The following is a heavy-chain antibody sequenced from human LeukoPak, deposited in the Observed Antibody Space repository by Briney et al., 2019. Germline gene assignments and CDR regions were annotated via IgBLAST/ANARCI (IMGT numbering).Heavy chain of an antibody. CDR2: ISSSSSYI. CDR1: GFTFSSYN. V-gene: IGHV3-21*01. Sequence: GGSLRLSCAASGFTFSSYNMNWVRQAPGKGLEWVSSISSSSSYIYYADSVKGRFTISRDNAKNSLYLQMNSLRAEDTAVYYCAGDTEQWLASFDYWGQGTLVTVSS. J-gene: IGHJ4*02. D-gene: IGHD6-19*01. CDR3: AGDTEQWLASFDY.